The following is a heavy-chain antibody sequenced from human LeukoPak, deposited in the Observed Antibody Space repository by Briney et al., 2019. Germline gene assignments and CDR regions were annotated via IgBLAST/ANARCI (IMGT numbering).Heavy chain of an antibody. Sequence: RSGGSLRLSCAASGFNFGNCAMSWVRQAPGEGLEWISAMSGSGDKIHYADSVKGRFTISRDNSKNTLYLQMNSLTAEDTAVYYCARDLGYCTNGVCHTRFDYWGQGTLVAVSS. CDR2: MSGSGDKI. D-gene: IGHD2-8*01. J-gene: IGHJ4*02. CDR3: ARDLGYCTNGVCHTRFDY. V-gene: IGHV3-23*01. CDR1: GFNFGNCA.